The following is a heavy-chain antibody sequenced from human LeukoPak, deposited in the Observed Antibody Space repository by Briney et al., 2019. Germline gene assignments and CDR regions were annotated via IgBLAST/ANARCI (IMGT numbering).Heavy chain of an antibody. CDR2: IQTSGRV. CDR1: GGSVTSGPNY. J-gene: IGHJ4*02. V-gene: IGHV4-61*02. D-gene: IGHD4-17*01. Sequence: SQTLSLTCSVSGGSVTSGPNYWNWIRRPAGKGLEWIGRIQTSGRVNYSPSLKSRVTVYLDTPKNLVSLKLTSATAADTAVYYCARDRGNGDYGDYFDSWGQGTQVTVSS. CDR3: ARDRGNGDYGDYFDS.